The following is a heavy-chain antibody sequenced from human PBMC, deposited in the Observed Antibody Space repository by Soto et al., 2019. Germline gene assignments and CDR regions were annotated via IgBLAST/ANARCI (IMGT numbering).Heavy chain of an antibody. CDR2: IRSKAYGGTT. V-gene: IGHV3-49*04. CDR1: GFTFGDYA. CDR3: TRVARYYDFWSGYSSDAFDI. Sequence: GGSLRLSCTASGFTFGDYAMSWVRQAPGKGLEWVGFIRSKAYGGTTEYAASVKGRFTISRDDSKSIAYLQMNSLKTEDTAVYYCTRVARYYDFWSGYSSDAFDIWGQGTMVTVSS. J-gene: IGHJ3*02. D-gene: IGHD3-3*01.